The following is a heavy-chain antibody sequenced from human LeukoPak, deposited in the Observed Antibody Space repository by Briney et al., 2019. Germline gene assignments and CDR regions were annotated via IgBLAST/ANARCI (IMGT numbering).Heavy chain of an antibody. V-gene: IGHV3-23*01. CDR3: AKHGPRGTGHFEH. CDR1: GFIFNNYA. CDR2: ISAGGGVT. Sequence: PGGSLRLSCAASGFIFNNYAMSWVRQAPGKGLEWVSAISAGGGVTYYADSVKDRFTISRDNSKNSLYLQMNSLRAEDTAVYYCAKHGPRGTGHFEHWGQGTMVSISS. D-gene: IGHD3/OR15-3a*01. J-gene: IGHJ4*02.